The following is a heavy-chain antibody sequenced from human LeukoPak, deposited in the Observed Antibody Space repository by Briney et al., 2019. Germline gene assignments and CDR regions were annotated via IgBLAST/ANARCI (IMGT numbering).Heavy chain of an antibody. CDR3: ARSAPLGYCSSTSCGAYYYYYYMDV. D-gene: IGHD2-2*01. CDR2: INHSGST. Sequence: SETLSLTCAVYGGSFSGYYWSWIRQPPGKGLEWIGEINHSGSTNYNPSLKSRVTISVDTSKNKFSLKLSSVTAADTAVYYCARSAPLGYCSSTSCGAYYYYYYMDVWGKGTTVTVSS. V-gene: IGHV4-34*01. J-gene: IGHJ6*03. CDR1: GGSFSGYY.